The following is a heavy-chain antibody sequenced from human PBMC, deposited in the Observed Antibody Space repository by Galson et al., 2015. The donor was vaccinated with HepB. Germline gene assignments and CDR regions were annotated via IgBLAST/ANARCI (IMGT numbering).Heavy chain of an antibody. CDR2: TSANNDYT. Sequence: SVKVSCKASGSTFSSYGISWVRQAPGQGLEWMGWTSANNDYTNLPQKFQGRVTMTTDTSTNTAYMELRSLRSDDTAVYYCARDRYYYDSSGYMITDYFVYWGQGTLVTVSS. CDR1: GSTFSSYG. V-gene: IGHV1-18*01. D-gene: IGHD3-22*01. CDR3: ARDRYYYDSSGYMITDYFVY. J-gene: IGHJ4*02.